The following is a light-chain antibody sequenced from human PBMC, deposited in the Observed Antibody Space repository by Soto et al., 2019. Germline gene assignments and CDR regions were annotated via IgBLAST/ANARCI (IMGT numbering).Light chain of an antibody. J-gene: IGKJ1*01. CDR3: QQYGSSRWT. CDR1: QSVSSTY. V-gene: IGKV3-20*01. CDR2: GAS. Sequence: EIVLTQSSDTLSLFPGERATLSCRASQSVSSTYLAWYQQKLGQAPRLLIFGASSRATGIPDRFSGSGSGTDFTLTISRLEPEDFAVYYCQQYGSSRWTFGQGTK.